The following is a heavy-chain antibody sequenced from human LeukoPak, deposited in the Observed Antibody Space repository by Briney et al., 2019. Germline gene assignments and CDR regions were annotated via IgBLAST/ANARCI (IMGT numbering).Heavy chain of an antibody. CDR1: GYTFTGYY. V-gene: IGHV1-2*02. CDR2: INPNSGGT. CDR3: ASLTGLDDFWSGYYGNY. Sequence: GASVKVSCKASGYTFTGYYMHWVRQAPGQGLEWMGWINPNSGGTNYAQKFQGRVTMTRDTSISTAYMELSRLRSDDTAVYYCASLTGLDDFWSGYYGNYWGQGTLVTVSS. D-gene: IGHD3-3*01. J-gene: IGHJ4*02.